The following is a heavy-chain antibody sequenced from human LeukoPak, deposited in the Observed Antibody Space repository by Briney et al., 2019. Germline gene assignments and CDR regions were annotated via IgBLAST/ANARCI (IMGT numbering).Heavy chain of an antibody. CDR2: ITGSGEIS. J-gene: IGHJ4*02. CDR3: ARENAVATGAFDY. D-gene: IGHD5-12*01. Sequence: GGSLRLSCAASGFTFSSYGISWLRQAPGKGLEWVSHITGSGEISHYADSVQGRFTISRDNAKISLYLQMNSLRAEDTAVYYCARENAVATGAFDYWGRGTLVTVSS. V-gene: IGHV3-48*01. CDR1: GFTFSSYG.